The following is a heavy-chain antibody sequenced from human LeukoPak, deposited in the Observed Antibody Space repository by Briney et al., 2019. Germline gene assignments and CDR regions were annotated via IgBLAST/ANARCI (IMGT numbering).Heavy chain of an antibody. CDR1: GFTFSSYA. Sequence: GGSLRLSCAASGFTFSSYAMSWVRQAPGKGLEWVSAISGSGGSTYYADSVKGRFTISRDNSKNTLYLQMNTLRAEDTAVYHCAKVSYSSSPSFHHWGQGTLVTVSS. D-gene: IGHD6-6*01. CDR2: ISGSGGST. V-gene: IGHV3-23*01. CDR3: AKVSYSSSPSFHH. J-gene: IGHJ4*02.